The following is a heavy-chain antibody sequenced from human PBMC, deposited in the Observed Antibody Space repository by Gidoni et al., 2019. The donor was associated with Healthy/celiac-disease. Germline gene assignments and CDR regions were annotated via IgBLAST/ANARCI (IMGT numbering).Heavy chain of an antibody. CDR2: IKSKTDGGTT. Sequence: EVQLVESGGGLVKPGGSLRLSCAASGFTFSNAWMSWVRQAPGKGLEWVGRIKSKTDGGTTDYAAPVKGRFTISRDDSKNTLYLQMNSLKTEDTAVYYCTTVVEATAAGFDYWGQGTLVTVSS. J-gene: IGHJ4*02. D-gene: IGHD6-13*01. V-gene: IGHV3-15*01. CDR1: GFTFSNAW. CDR3: TTVVEATAAGFDY.